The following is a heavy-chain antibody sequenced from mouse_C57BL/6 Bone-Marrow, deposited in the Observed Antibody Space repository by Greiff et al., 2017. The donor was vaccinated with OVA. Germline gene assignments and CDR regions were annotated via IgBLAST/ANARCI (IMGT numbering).Heavy chain of an antibody. J-gene: IGHJ2*01. CDR2: IDPSDSYT. CDR1: GYTFTSYW. CDR3: ARPAEDY. V-gene: IGHV1-50*01. Sequence: QVQLQQPGAELVKPGASVKLSCKASGYTFTSYWMQWVKQRPGQGLEWIGEIDPSDSYTNYNQTFKGKATLTVDTSSSTAYMQLSSLTSEDSAVYYCARPAEDYWGQGTTLTVSS.